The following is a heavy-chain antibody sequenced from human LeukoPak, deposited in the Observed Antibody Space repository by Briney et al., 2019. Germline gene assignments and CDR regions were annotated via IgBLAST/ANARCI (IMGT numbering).Heavy chain of an antibody. V-gene: IGHV3-23*01. J-gene: IGHJ4*02. D-gene: IGHD5-18*01. Sequence: GGSLRLSCAAPGFTFSSYAMSWVRQAPGKGLEWVSAISGSGGSTYYADSVKGRFTISRDNSKNTLYLQMNSLRAEDTAVYYCAKDAGQLWLPDRYYYFDYWGQGTLVTVSS. CDR2: ISGSGGST. CDR3: AKDAGQLWLPDRYYYFDY. CDR1: GFTFSSYA.